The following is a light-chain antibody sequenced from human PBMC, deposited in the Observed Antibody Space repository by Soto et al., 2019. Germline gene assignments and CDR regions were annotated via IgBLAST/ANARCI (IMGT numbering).Light chain of an antibody. CDR1: PYIASW. V-gene: IGKV1-33*01. CDR3: QQYDNHHA. CDR2: GTS. J-gene: IGKJ5*01. Sequence: ACVGDSVTISGRASPYIASWFAWSRQKPGTAPRLLIYGTSNVETGVPSRFSVCVSGTDFTVTISSLQPDDTATYIGQQYDNHHAVGQGTRLEIK.